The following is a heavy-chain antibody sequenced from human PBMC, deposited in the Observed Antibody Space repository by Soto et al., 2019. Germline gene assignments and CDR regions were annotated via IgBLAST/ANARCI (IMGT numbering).Heavy chain of an antibody. Sequence: SETLSLTCTVSGGSISSYYWSWIRQPPGKGLEWIGYIYHSGSTNYNPSLKSRVTISVDTSKNQFSLKLSSVTAADTAVYYCARGGSYYGSGSYSYYFDYWGQGTLVTVSS. CDR2: IYHSGST. V-gene: IGHV4-59*12. CDR1: GGSISSYY. J-gene: IGHJ4*02. CDR3: ARGGSYYGSGSYSYYFDY. D-gene: IGHD3-10*01.